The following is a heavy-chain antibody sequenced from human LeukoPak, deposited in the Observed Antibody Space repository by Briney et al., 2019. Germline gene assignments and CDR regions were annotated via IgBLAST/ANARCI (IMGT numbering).Heavy chain of an antibody. V-gene: IGHV3-48*03. CDR1: GFTFSSYE. J-gene: IGHJ4*02. CDR2: ITSSGSTI. CDR3: AREATYGPIDY. D-gene: IGHD3-16*01. Sequence: GSLRLSCAASGFTFSSYEMNWVRQAPGQGLEWVSYITSSGSTIYYADSVKGRFTISRDNAKNSLYLQMNSLRAEDTAVYYCAREATYGPIDYWGQGTLVTVSS.